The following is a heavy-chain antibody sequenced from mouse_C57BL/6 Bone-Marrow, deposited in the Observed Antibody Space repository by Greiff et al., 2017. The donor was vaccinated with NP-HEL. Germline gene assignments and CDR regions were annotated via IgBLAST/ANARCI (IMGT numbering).Heavy chain of an antibody. V-gene: IGHV8-8*01. Sequence: QVTLKESGPGILQPSQTLSLTCSFSGFSLSTFGMGVGWIRQPSGKGLEWLAHIWWDDDKYYNPALKSRLTISNDTSKNQVFLKIANVDTADTATYYCAREPSYYSNYGAMDYWGQGTSVTVSS. CDR2: IWWDDDK. J-gene: IGHJ4*01. CDR1: GFSLSTFGMG. D-gene: IGHD2-5*01. CDR3: AREPSYYSNYGAMDY.